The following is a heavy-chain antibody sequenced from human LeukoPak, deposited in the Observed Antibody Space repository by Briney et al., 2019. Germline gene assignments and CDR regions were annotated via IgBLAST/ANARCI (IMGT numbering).Heavy chain of an antibody. V-gene: IGHV3-23*01. CDR3: AKPGITMIRGAYFDY. D-gene: IGHD3-10*01. Sequence: QPGGSLRLSCAASGFTFSSYGMSWVRQAPGKGLEWVSVISGSGGSTYYADSVKGRFTISRDNSKNTLYLQMNSLRAEDTAVYYCAKPGITMIRGAYFDYWGQGTLVTVSS. CDR1: GFTFSSYG. CDR2: ISGSGGST. J-gene: IGHJ4*02.